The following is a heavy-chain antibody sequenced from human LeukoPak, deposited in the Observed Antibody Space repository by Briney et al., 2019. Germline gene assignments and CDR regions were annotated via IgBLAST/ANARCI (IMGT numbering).Heavy chain of an antibody. J-gene: IGHJ4*02. CDR1: GYTFTGYY. CDR2: INPNSGGT. D-gene: IGHD2-2*01. CDR3: ARGYCSSTSCYYYFDY. Sequence: ASVKVSCKASGYTFTGYYMHWVRQAPGQGLEWMGWINPNSGGTNYAQKFQGRVTMTRDTSISTAYMELSRLRSDDTAVYYCARGYCSSTSCYYYFDYWGQGTLVTVSS. V-gene: IGHV1-2*02.